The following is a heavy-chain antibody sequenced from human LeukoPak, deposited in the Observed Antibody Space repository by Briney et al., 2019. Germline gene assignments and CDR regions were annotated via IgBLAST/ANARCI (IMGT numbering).Heavy chain of an antibody. V-gene: IGHV4-59*08. CDR1: GGSISSYY. J-gene: IGHJ4*02. CDR3: ASNKGQWLFSD. CDR2: IYYSGST. D-gene: IGHD6-19*01. Sequence: PSETLSLTCTVSGGSISSYYWNWIRQPPGKGLEWIGNIYYSGSTNYNPSLKSRVTISVDTSKNQFSLRLSSVTAADTAVYYCASNKGQWLFSDWGQGTPVTVSS.